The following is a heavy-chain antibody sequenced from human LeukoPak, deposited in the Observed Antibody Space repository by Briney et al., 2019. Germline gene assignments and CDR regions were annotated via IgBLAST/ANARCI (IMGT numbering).Heavy chain of an antibody. D-gene: IGHD2-21*01. CDR2: ISGGAGIT. CDR1: GFTFSTYA. V-gene: IGHV3-23*01. CDR3: ARDRAYPNDVFDI. J-gene: IGHJ3*02. Sequence: PGGSLRLSCAASGFTFSTYAMSWVRQAPGRGPEWVSAISGGAGITWYADTVKGRFTISRDTSKNTLFLQINSLRADDTAVYYCARDRAYPNDVFDIWGQGTMVTVSS.